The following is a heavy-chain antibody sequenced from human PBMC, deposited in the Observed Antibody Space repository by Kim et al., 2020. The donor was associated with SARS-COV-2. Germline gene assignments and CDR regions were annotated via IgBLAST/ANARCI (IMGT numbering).Heavy chain of an antibody. Sequence: YAGPVKSRITINPDTSKNPFSLQLNSVTPEDTAVYYCARSVLGLNYGMDVWGQGTTVTVSS. J-gene: IGHJ6*02. CDR3: ARSVLGLNYGMDV. V-gene: IGHV6-1*01. D-gene: IGHD2-8*02.